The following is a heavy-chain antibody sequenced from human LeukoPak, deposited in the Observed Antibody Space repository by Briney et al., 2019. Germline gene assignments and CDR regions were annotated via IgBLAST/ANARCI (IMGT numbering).Heavy chain of an antibody. D-gene: IGHD5-18*01. V-gene: IGHV3-30-3*01. J-gene: IGHJ4*02. CDR2: ISYDGSNK. CDR1: GFTFSSYA. CDR3: ARRPVEGYSYGLYYFDY. Sequence: PGGSLRLSCAASGFTFSSYAMHWVRQAPGKGLEWVAVISYDGSNKYYADSVKGRFTISRDNSKNTLYLQMNSLRAEDTAVYYCARRPVEGYSYGLYYFDYWGQGTLVTVSS.